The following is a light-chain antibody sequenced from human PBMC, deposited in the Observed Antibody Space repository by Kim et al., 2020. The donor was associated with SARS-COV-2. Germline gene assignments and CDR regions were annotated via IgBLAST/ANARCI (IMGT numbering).Light chain of an antibody. J-gene: IGKJ5*01. V-gene: IGKV3-20*01. CDR3: QYYET. CDR1: QSVNTNY. Sequence: PLSLSPGERATLSCRASQSVNTNYVAWYQQKPGRAPRPLIFGPSGRATGIPDRFSGSVSGTDFTLTISRLEPEDFAVYYCQYYETFGQGTRLEIK. CDR2: GPS.